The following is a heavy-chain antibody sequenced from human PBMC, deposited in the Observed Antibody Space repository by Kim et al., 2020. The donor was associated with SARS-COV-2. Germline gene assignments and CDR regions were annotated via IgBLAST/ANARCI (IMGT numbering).Heavy chain of an antibody. CDR1: GYTFTTYN. D-gene: IGHD5-12*01. CDR3: VTGGGPA. J-gene: IGHJ4*02. CDR2: INSGKGNT. V-gene: IGHV1-3*04. Sequence: ASVKVSCKASGYTFTTYNIHWARQAPGQGLEWMGWINSGKGNTKYSQKFQGRVSISRDISENTAYMDLSSLGSEDTAIYYCVTGGGPAWGQGTLVTVSS.